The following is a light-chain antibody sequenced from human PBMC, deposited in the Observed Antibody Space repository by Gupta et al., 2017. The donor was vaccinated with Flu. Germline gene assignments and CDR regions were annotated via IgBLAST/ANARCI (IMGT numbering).Light chain of an antibody. CDR2: ASS. J-gene: IGKJ2*01. V-gene: IGKV1D-12*01. Sequence: DIQVTQSPSSVSASVGDRVSITCRTSQDVSVWLAWYQQKPGEAPKLLISASSELQSGVPSRFSGSGSGTHFTLTISRLQTEDFGTYYCQQADSLPSTFDQGTKLEIK. CDR3: QQADSLPST. CDR1: QDVSVW.